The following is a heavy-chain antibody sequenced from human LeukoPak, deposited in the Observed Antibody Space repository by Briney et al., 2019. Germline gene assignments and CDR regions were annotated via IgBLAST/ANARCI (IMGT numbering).Heavy chain of an antibody. Sequence: SVKVSCKASGDIFIDYTVTWVRQAPGQGLEWMGRFMPILGTATQAPKFRGRVTITADRSTSTAYMELSSLRSEDTAVYYCARDLNSYDILTGYLHTFDYWGQGTLVTVSS. D-gene: IGHD3-9*01. CDR3: ARDLNSYDILTGYLHTFDY. CDR2: FMPILGTA. V-gene: IGHV1-69*08. CDR1: GDIFIDYT. J-gene: IGHJ4*02.